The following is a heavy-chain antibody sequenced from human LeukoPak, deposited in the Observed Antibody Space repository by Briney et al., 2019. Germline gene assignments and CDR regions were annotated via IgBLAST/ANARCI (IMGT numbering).Heavy chain of an antibody. J-gene: IGHJ6*02. CDR2: ISGSGGST. D-gene: IGHD3-3*01. V-gene: IGHV3-23*01. Sequence: SCKASGGTFSSYAMSWVRQAPGKGLEWVSAISGSGGSTYYADSVKGRFTISRDNSKNTLYLQMNSLRAEDTAVYYCAKGGGLTIFGGDVWGQGTTVTVSS. CDR3: AKGGGLTIFGGDV. CDR1: GGTFSSYA.